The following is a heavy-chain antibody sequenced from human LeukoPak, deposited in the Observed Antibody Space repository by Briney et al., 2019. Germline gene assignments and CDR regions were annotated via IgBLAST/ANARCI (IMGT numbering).Heavy chain of an antibody. CDR1: GFTIGSYY. CDR2: IHYSGST. V-gene: IGHV4-59*01. CDR3: AGYGNYWDWHFDL. Sequence: KPSETLSLTCAASGFTIGSYYWSWIRQPPGKGLEWIGDIHYSGSTNHYPSPKSRLTISIDTTKNHTFLRLTSVTAADTAVYYCAGYGNYWDWHFDLWGRGTLVTVSS. J-gene: IGHJ2*01. D-gene: IGHD4-11*01.